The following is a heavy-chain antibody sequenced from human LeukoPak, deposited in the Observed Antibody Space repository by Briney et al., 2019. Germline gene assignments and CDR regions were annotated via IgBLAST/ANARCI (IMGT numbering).Heavy chain of an antibody. CDR3: ARHLHSDGSGSYLNWLDP. CDR2: IYTRGKT. V-gene: IGHV4-4*09. Sequence: PSETLSLTCTVSGGSISRHYWSWIRQPPGKGLEWIGYIYTRGKTNSNPSLKGRVTISGDTSKNQFSLKLSSVTAADTAVYYCARHLHSDGSGSYLNWLDPWGQGILVTVSS. J-gene: IGHJ5*02. CDR1: GGSISRHY. D-gene: IGHD3-10*01.